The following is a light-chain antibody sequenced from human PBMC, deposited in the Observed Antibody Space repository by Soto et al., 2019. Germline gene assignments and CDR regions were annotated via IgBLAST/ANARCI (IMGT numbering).Light chain of an antibody. Sequence: EIVLTQSPATLSLSPVERATLSCMASQSISISYLAWYQQQPGQAPRLLIYSTSTRATGIPDRFSGSGSGTDFTLTISNLEPGDFAVYYCQQYGGSSWTFGQGTKVDIK. J-gene: IGKJ1*01. V-gene: IGKV3-20*01. CDR1: QSISISY. CDR3: QQYGGSSWT. CDR2: STS.